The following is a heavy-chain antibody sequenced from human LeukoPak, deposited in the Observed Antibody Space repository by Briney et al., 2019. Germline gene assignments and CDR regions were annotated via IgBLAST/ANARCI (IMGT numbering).Heavy chain of an antibody. CDR2: ISGSGGST. D-gene: IGHD3-22*01. V-gene: IGHV3-23*01. J-gene: IGHJ4*02. CDR1: GFTFSSYA. Sequence: GGSLRLSCAASGFTFSSYAMGWVRQAPGKGLEWVSAISGSGGSTYYADSVKGRFTISRDNSKNTLYLQMNSLRAEDTAVYYCAKDSNVEVTMIVVVTKFDYWGQGTLVTVSS. CDR3: AKDSNVEVTMIVVVTKFDY.